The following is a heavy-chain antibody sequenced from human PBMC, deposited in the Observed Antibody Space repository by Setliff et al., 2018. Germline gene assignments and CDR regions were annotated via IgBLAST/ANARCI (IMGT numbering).Heavy chain of an antibody. CDR1: GFIFSSYS. Sequence: PGGSLRLSCAASGFIFSSYSFHWVRQAPGKGLEWVSSISGSAGSIHLADSVKGRFTISRDNSKNTLFLQMSSLRAADTAVYYCVKGTNVVMVYTGFDHWGQGTLVTVSS. CDR3: VKGTNVVMVYTGFDH. CDR2: ISGSAGSI. D-gene: IGHD2-8*01. J-gene: IGHJ4*01. V-gene: IGHV3-23*01.